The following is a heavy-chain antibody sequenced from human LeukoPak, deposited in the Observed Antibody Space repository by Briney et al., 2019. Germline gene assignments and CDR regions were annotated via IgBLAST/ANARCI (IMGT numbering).Heavy chain of an antibody. CDR3: ARDQGGSGTYDAFDI. D-gene: IGHD1-26*01. J-gene: IGHJ3*02. Sequence: GGSLRLSCAASGFTFSSYAMHWVRQAPGKGLEWVAVISYDGSNKYYADSVKGRFTISRDNSKNTLYLQMNSLRAEDTAVYYCARDQGGSGTYDAFDIWGQGTMVTVSS. V-gene: IGHV3-30*04. CDR2: ISYDGSNK. CDR1: GFTFSSYA.